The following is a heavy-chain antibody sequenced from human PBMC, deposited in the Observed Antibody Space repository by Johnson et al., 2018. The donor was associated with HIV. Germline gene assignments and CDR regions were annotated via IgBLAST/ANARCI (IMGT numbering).Heavy chain of an antibody. Sequence: VQLVESGGDLVQPGGSLRLSCAASGFTFSSYGMHWVRQAPGKGLEWVAVISYDGSNKYYADSVKGRFTISRDNSKNTLYLQMNSLRAEDTAVYYCAKDNGGICAFDIWGQGTMVTVSS. CDR2: ISYDGSNK. CDR1: GFTFSSYG. J-gene: IGHJ3*02. CDR3: AKDNGGICAFDI. D-gene: IGHD3-16*01. V-gene: IGHV3-30*18.